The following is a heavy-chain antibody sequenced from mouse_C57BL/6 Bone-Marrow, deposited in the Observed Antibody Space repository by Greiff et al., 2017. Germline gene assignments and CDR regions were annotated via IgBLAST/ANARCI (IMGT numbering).Heavy chain of an antibody. CDR1: GYTFTGYW. Sequence: QVQLQPSGAELMKPGASVKLSCKATGYTFTGYWIEWVKQRPGHGLEWIGEILPGSGSTNYNEKFKGKATFTADTSSNPAYMQLSSLTTEDSAIYYCARAYYSPLYAMDYWGQGTSVTVSS. J-gene: IGHJ4*01. CDR2: ILPGSGST. D-gene: IGHD2-12*01. V-gene: IGHV1-9*01. CDR3: ARAYYSPLYAMDY.